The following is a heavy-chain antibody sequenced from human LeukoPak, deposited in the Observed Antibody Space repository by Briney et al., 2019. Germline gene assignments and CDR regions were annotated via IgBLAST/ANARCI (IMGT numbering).Heavy chain of an antibody. V-gene: IGHV3-9*01. J-gene: IGHJ4*02. CDR3: AKDEGPYSSGWSDY. Sequence: GGSLRLSCAASGFTFDDYAMHWVRQAPGKGLEWVSGISWNSGSIGYADSVKGRFTISRDNAKNSLYLQMNSLRAEDTALYYCAKDEGPYSSGWSDYWGQGTLVTVSS. CDR2: ISWNSGSI. CDR1: GFTFDDYA. D-gene: IGHD6-19*01.